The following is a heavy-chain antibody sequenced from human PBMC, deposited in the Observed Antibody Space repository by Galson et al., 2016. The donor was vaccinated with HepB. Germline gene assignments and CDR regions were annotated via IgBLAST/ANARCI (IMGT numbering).Heavy chain of an antibody. J-gene: IGHJ4*02. CDR3: ARDSGTPPPRRGPSSGY. D-gene: IGHD1-26*01. CDR1: GFTVSSSY. V-gene: IGHV3-53*01. Sequence: SLRLSCAASGFTVSSSYMTWVRQAPGKGLEWVSVIYIGGSTYYGDSVKGRFTISRDNSKNTLYLQMNSLRAEDTAVYYCARDSGTPPPRRGPSSGYWGQGTLVTVSS. CDR2: IYIGGST.